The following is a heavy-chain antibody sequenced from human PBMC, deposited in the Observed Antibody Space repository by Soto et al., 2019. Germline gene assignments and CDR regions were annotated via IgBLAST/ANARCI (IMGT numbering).Heavy chain of an antibody. CDR2: IIPLFDTP. J-gene: IGHJ4*02. CDR3: ARGPKYNSGWYYFDY. CDR1: GDSFSRFA. V-gene: IGHV1-69*12. Sequence: VHLVQSGAEVKKPGSSVTVSCKTSGDSFSRFAVSWVRQAPGQGLEWMGGIIPLFDTPNYAQKFRGRVTITADESTGTAILELSSLTSDDTAIYYCARGPKYNSGWYYFDYWGQGTLVSVSS. D-gene: IGHD6-19*01.